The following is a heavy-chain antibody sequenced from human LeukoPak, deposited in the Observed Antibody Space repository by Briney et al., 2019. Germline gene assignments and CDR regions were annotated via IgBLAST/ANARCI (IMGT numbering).Heavy chain of an antibody. CDR3: TRTHDSSGSPDFDY. V-gene: IGHV3-49*04. CDR1: WFSFSSYA. D-gene: IGHD3-22*01. J-gene: IGHJ4*02. Sequence: AGGSLRLSCAASWFSFSSYAMSWVRQAPGKGLEWVGFIRSKAYGGTTEYAASVKGRFTISRDDSKSIAYLQMNSLKTEDTAVYYCTRTHDSSGSPDFDYWGQGTLVTVSS. CDR2: IRSKAYGGTT.